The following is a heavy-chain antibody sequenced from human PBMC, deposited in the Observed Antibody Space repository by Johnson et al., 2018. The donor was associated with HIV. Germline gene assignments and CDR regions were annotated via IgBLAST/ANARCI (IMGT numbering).Heavy chain of an antibody. V-gene: IGHV3-7*01. D-gene: IGHD5-18*01. CDR2: IKQDGNKK. CDR1: GFSFSNYW. CDR3: ARPYSEYIYAAFSL. Sequence: VQLVESGGGLVQPGGSLKVSCTASGFSFSNYWMSWVRQAPGKGLEWVANIKQDGNKKYYVDSVRGRFTISRDNAENSLILQMNSLRAEDTAVYYCARPYSEYIYAAFSLWGQGTMVTVSS. J-gene: IGHJ3*01.